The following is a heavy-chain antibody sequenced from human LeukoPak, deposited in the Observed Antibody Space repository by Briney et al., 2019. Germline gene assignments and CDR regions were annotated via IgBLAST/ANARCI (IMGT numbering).Heavy chain of an antibody. D-gene: IGHD2/OR15-2a*01. J-gene: IGHJ3*02. V-gene: IGHV3-33*01. CDR2: IWYDGSNK. CDR1: GFTFSSYG. Sequence: PGGSPRLSCAASGFTFSSYGMHWVRQAPGKGLEWVAVIWYDGSNKYYADSVKGRFTISRDNSKNTLYLQMNSLRAEDTAVYYCARDLVLWSWGAFDIWGQGTMVTVSS. CDR3: ARDLVLWSWGAFDI.